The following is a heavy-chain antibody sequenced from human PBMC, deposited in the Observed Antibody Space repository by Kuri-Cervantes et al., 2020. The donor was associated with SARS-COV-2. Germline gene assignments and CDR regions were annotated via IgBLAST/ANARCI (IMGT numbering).Heavy chain of an antibody. J-gene: IGHJ6*02. CDR2: INHSGST. D-gene: IGHD2-2*01. CDR1: GGSFSGYY. Sequence: SQTLSLTCAVYGGSFSGYYWSWIRQPPGKGLEWIGEINHSGSTNYNPSLKSRVTISVDTSKNQFSLKLSSVTAADTAVYYCAREGGDILVDGMDVWGQGTTVTVSS. V-gene: IGHV4-34*01. CDR3: AREGGDILVDGMDV.